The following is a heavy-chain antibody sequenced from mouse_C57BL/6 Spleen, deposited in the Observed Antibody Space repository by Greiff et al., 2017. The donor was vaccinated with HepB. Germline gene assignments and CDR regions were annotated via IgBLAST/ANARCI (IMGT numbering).Heavy chain of an antibody. D-gene: IGHD1-1*01. V-gene: IGHV1-80*01. J-gene: IGHJ2*01. CDR2: IYPGDGDT. Sequence: VQLQQSGAELVKPGASVKISCKASGYAFSSYWMNWVKQRPGKGLEWIGQIYPGDGDTNYNGKFKGKATLTADKSSSTAYMQLSSLTSEDSAVYFCAREGAFTTVDFDYWGQGTTRTVSS. CDR1: GYAFSSYW. CDR3: AREGAFTTVDFDY.